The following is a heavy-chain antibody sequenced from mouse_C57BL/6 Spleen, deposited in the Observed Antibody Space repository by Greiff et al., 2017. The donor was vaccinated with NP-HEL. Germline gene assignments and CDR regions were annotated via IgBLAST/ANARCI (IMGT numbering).Heavy chain of an antibody. CDR3: ARKEELRGFAY. Sequence: QVQLQQSGPGLVAPSQSLSITCTVSGFSLTSYAISWVRQPPGKGLEWLGVIWTGGGTNYNSALKSRLSLSKDNPKRQVFLKMNRLQTDATAMYYCARKEELRGFAYWGQGTLVTVSA. V-gene: IGHV2-9-1*01. D-gene: IGHD4-1*01. J-gene: IGHJ3*01. CDR1: GFSLTSYA. CDR2: IWTGGGT.